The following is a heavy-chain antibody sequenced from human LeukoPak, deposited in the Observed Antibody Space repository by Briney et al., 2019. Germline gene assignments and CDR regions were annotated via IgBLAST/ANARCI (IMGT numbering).Heavy chain of an antibody. CDR1: GFTVSSYA. Sequence: PGGSLRLSCAAAGFTVSSYAMSWGPHAPGKGLGRVSGISGSGGSTYYADSVKGRFTISRDNSKNTLYLQMNSLRAEDTAVYYCAKFSITMFGVVPYYFDYWGQGTLVTVSS. D-gene: IGHD3-3*01. V-gene: IGHV3-23*01. CDR2: ISGSGGST. J-gene: IGHJ4*02. CDR3: AKFSITMFGVVPYYFDY.